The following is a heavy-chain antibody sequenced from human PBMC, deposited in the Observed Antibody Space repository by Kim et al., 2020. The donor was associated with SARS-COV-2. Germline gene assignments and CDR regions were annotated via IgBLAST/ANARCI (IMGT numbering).Heavy chain of an antibody. D-gene: IGHD4-17*01. V-gene: IGHV1-69*13. J-gene: IGHJ4*02. Sequence: SVKVSCKASGGTFSSYAISWVRQAPGQGLEWMGGIIPIFGTANYAQKFQGRVTITADESTSTAYMELSSLRSEDTAVYYCARGADYGDYASRLDYWGQGTLVTVSS. CDR3: ARGADYGDYASRLDY. CDR1: GGTFSSYA. CDR2: IIPIFGTA.